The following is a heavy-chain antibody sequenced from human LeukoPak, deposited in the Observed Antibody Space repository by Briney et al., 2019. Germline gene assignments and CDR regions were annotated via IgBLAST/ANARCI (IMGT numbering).Heavy chain of an antibody. CDR1: GGSISSGSYY. CDR2: IYTSGST. CDR3: ARDLGGRIAARPGWFDP. D-gene: IGHD6-6*01. J-gene: IGHJ5*02. V-gene: IGHV4-61*02. Sequence: SETLSLTCTVSGGSISSGSYYWSWNRQPAGKGLEWIGRIYTSGSTNYNPSLKSRVTISVDTSKNQFSLKLSSVTAADTAVYYCARDLGGRIAARPGWFDPWGQGTLVTVSS.